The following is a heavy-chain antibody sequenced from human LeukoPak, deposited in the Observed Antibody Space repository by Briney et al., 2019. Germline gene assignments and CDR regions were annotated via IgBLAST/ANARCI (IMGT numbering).Heavy chain of an antibody. V-gene: IGHV3-23*01. D-gene: IGHD6-13*01. Sequence: GGSLRLSCAASGFTFSTHAMSWVRQAPGKGLEWVSDISASGGSTYYADSVKGRFTVSRDNSKNTLYLQMSSLRADDTAVYYCAKGPRQQLVTGFDSWGQGTLITVSS. CDR3: AKGPRQQLVTGFDS. CDR2: ISASGGST. CDR1: GFTFSTHA. J-gene: IGHJ4*02.